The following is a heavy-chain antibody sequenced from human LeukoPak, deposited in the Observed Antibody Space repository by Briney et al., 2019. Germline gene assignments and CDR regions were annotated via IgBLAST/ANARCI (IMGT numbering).Heavy chain of an antibody. D-gene: IGHD1-14*01. Sequence: PSQTLSLTCTVSGGSISSGDCYWSWIRQPPGKGLEWIGYIYYSGSTYYNPSLKSRVTISVDTSKNQFSLKLSSVTAADTAVYYCARAQNRDAFDIWGQGTMVTVSS. J-gene: IGHJ3*02. CDR3: ARAQNRDAFDI. V-gene: IGHV4-30-4*08. CDR2: IYYSGST. CDR1: GGSISSGDCY.